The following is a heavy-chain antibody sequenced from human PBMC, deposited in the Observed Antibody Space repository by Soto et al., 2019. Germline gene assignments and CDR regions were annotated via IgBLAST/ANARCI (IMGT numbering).Heavy chain of an antibody. V-gene: IGHV4-30-4*01. CDR2: SSSSGNT. Sequence: QVPLQESGPGLVKPLQTLSLTCTVSGGSISNSDYFWSWIRQSPGKGLECIGYSSSSGNTYYNPSLKCRATLSVATPKNYFPRGLTFVPGEDTAVYYWARGAVFLAGGAPFFDYGGRGPLVPVSS. D-gene: IGHD3-16*01. CDR3: ARGAVFLAGGAPFFDY. CDR1: GGSISNSDYF. J-gene: IGHJ4*02.